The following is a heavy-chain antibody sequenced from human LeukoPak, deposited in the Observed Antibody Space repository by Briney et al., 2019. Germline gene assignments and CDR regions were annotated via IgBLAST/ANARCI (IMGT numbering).Heavy chain of an antibody. V-gene: IGHV4-39*01. CDR2: IYYSGST. J-gene: IGHJ5*02. CDR3: ARQNRKAIFGVVIISWFDP. D-gene: IGHD3-3*01. CDR1: GGSISSSSYY. Sequence: SETLSLTCTGSGGSISSSSYYWGWIRQPPGKGLESIGSIYYSGSTYYNPSLKSRVTISVDTSKNQFSLKLSSVTAADTAVYYCARQNRKAIFGVVIISWFDPWGLRTLVTVSS.